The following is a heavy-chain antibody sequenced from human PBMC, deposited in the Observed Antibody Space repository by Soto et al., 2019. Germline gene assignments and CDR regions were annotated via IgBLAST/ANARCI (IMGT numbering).Heavy chain of an antibody. J-gene: IGHJ4*02. CDR3: ARTNYYGNNWYFSK. D-gene: IGHD6-13*01. CDR2: IHYSGNT. Sequence: SETLSLTCTVSGASLSPYYWSWIRQAPGKGLEWIGYIHYSGNTKYNPSLESRVTILVDTSKNEFSLKLTSVTAADTASYFCARTNYYGNNWYFSKWGPGTLVTVS. V-gene: IGHV4-59*08. CDR1: GASLSPYY.